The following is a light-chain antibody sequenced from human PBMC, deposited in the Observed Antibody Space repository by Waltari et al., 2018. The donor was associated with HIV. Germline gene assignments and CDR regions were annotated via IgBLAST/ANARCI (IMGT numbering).Light chain of an antibody. CDR3: QAWDSSTVWV. CDR1: KLGEKY. V-gene: IGLV3-1*01. J-gene: IGLJ3*02. Sequence: SYELTQPPSVSVSPGQTASITRSGDKLGEKYACWYQQKPGQSPVLVIYQDSKRPSGIPERFSGSNSGNTATLTISGTQAMDEADYYCQAWDSSTVWVFGGGTKLTVL. CDR2: QDS.